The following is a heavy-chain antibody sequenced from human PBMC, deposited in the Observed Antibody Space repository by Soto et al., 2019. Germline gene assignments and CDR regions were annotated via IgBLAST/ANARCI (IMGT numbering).Heavy chain of an antibody. CDR2: IIPILGIA. D-gene: IGHD4-17*01. CDR3: AAEYGANSA. V-gene: IGHV1-69*02. Sequence: QVQLVQSGAEVKKPGSSVKVSCKASGGTFSSYTINWVRQAPGQGLEWVGRIIPILGIAKHAQKFQGRVTITADKSTSTAYMELSSLRSEDTAVYYCAAEYGANSAWGQGTLVTVSS. J-gene: IGHJ4*02. CDR1: GGTFSSYT.